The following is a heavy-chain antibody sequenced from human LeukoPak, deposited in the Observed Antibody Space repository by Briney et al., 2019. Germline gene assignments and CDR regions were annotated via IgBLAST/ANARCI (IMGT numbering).Heavy chain of an antibody. V-gene: IGHV3-23*01. CDR3: AKMVREFYTISYYFDY. CDR2: ISGSGAGT. Sequence: GGSLRLSCAASGFTFSGYAMNWGRQAPGKGLEWVSGISGSGAGTYYADSVKGRFTISRDDSKNTLYLQMNSLRADDTAVYYCAKMVREFYTISYYFDYWGQGTLVTVSS. CDR1: GFTFSGYA. J-gene: IGHJ4*02. D-gene: IGHD2-8*01.